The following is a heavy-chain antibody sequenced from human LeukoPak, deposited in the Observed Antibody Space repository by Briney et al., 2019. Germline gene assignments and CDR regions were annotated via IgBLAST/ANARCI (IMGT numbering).Heavy chain of an antibody. CDR2: ISSSSSYI. CDR1: GFTFSSYS. D-gene: IGHD6-13*01. V-gene: IGHV3-21*01. J-gene: IGHJ4*02. Sequence: GGSLRLSCAASGFTFSSYSMNWVRQAPGKGPEWVSSISSSSSYIYYADSVKGRFTISRDNAKNSLYLQMNSLRAEDTAVYYCAREGAEIAAAGSFDYWGQGTLVTVSS. CDR3: AREGAEIAAAGSFDY.